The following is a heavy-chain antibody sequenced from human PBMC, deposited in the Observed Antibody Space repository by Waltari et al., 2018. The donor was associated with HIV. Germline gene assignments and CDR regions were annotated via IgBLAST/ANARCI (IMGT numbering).Heavy chain of an antibody. Sequence: QVQLVQSGAEVKKPGASVKVSCKVSGYTLTELSMHWVRPAAGKGLEWMGGVDPEDGETIYAQKFQGRVTMTEDTSTDTAYMELSSLRSEDTAVYYCATLPYCSGGSCYRLIDWFDPWGQGTLVTVSS. CDR3: ATLPYCSGGSCYRLIDWFDP. CDR2: VDPEDGET. D-gene: IGHD2-15*01. J-gene: IGHJ5*02. V-gene: IGHV1-24*01. CDR1: GYTLTELS.